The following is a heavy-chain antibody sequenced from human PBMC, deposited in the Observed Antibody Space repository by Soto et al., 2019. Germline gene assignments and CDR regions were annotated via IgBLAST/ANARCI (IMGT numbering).Heavy chain of an antibody. J-gene: IGHJ6*02. CDR3: AKDDSAYYHYYGMDV. CDR1: GFTFSSYD. CDR2: IGTAGDT. V-gene: IGHV3-13*01. Sequence: GGSLRLSCAASGFTFSSYDMHWVRQATGKGLEWVSAIGTAGDTYYPGSVKGRFTISRENAKNSLYLQMNSLRAEDTAVYYCAKDDSAYYHYYGMDVWGQGTTVTVSS.